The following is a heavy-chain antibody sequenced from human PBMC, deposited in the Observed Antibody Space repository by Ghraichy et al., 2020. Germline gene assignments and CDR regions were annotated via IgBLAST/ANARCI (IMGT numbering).Heavy chain of an antibody. CDR2: IYSGGST. CDR1: GFTVSSNY. V-gene: IGHV3-66*01. Sequence: SCAASGFTVSSNYMSWVRQAPGKGLEWVSVIYSGGSTYYADSVKGRFTISRDNSKNTLYLQMNSLRAEDTAVYYCARGVFGVDRPFDYWGQGTLVTVSS. J-gene: IGHJ4*02. CDR3: ARGVFGVDRPFDY. D-gene: IGHD3-3*01.